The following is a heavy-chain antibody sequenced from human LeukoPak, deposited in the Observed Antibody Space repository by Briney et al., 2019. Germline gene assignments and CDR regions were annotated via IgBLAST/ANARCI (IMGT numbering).Heavy chain of an antibody. CDR3: ARGGSYVHY. Sequence: PGVSLRLSCAASGFTFNSYEMNWVPQAPGKGREWVSYFNSGGSAIYYADSVKGRFTISRDNAKNSLYLQMNSLRADDTAVYYCARGGSYVHYWGQGTLVTVSS. J-gene: IGHJ4*02. V-gene: IGHV3-48*03. D-gene: IGHD1-26*01. CDR2: FNSGGSAI. CDR1: GFTFNSYE.